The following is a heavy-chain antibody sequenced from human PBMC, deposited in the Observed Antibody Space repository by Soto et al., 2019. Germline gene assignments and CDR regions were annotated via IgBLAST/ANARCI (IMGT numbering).Heavy chain of an antibody. CDR1: GFTFSSYA. Sequence: GESLRLSCAASGFTFSSYAMSWVRQAPGKGLEWVSAISGSGGSTYYADSVKGRFTISRDNSKNTLYLQMNSLRAEDTAVYYCAKDRDGYNSGFDYWGQGTLVTVSS. J-gene: IGHJ4*02. D-gene: IGHD5-12*01. CDR3: AKDRDGYNSGFDY. V-gene: IGHV3-23*01. CDR2: ISGSGGST.